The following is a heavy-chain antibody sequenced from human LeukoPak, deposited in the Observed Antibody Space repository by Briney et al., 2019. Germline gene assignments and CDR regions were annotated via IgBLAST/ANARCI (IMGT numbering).Heavy chain of an antibody. CDR2: ISWNSDTI. D-gene: IGHD2-2*01. J-gene: IGHJ4*02. V-gene: IGHV3-9*03. CDR1: GFTFDDYA. CDR3: TREYCSSARCYGFLDY. Sequence: GGSLRLSCAASGFTFDDYAMHWVRQAPGKGLEWVSGISWNSDTIGYVDSVKGRFTISRDNAKNSLYLQMSSLRPEDMALYYCTREYCSSARCYGFLDYWGQGTLVTVSS.